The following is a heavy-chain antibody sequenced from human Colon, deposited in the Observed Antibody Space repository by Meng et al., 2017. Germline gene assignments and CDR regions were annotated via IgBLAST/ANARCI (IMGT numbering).Heavy chain of an antibody. V-gene: IGHV4-4*02. CDR2: VYHRGDT. D-gene: IGHD1-7*01. J-gene: IGHJ4*02. CDR3: GRDQGRELINH. CDR1: GDSISSDIW. Sequence: QVQLQESGPGLVKPSGTLSLTCPVSGDSISSDIWWSWGRQPPGKGLEWIGEVYHRGDTNYNPSLKSRVDISVDKSKNQFYLSLFSVTAADTAVYYCGRDQGRELINHWGQGTLVTVSS.